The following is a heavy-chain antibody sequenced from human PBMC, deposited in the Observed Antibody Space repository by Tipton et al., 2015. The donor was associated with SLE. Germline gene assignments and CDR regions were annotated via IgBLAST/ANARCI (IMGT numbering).Heavy chain of an antibody. Sequence: TLSLTCTVSGGSISSGSYYWGWIRQPPGKGLEWIGSIYYSGSTYYNPSLKSRVTISVDTSKNQFSLKLSSVTAADTAVYYCARVGTGLSDYWGQGTLVTVSS. CDR1: GGSISSGSYY. D-gene: IGHD7-27*01. J-gene: IGHJ4*02. CDR2: IYYSGST. V-gene: IGHV4-39*07. CDR3: ARVGTGLSDY.